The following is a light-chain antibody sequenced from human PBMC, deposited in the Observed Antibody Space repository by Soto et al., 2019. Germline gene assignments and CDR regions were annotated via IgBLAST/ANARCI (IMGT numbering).Light chain of an antibody. CDR2: AAS. V-gene: IGKV1-27*01. CDR3: QKYNSAPPTWT. CDR1: QGISNY. J-gene: IGKJ1*01. Sequence: DIQMTQSPSSLSASVGERVTITCRASQGISNYLAWYQQKPGKVPKLLIYAASTWQSGVPSRFSGSGSGTAFTRTISSLQPEDVATDYCQKYNSAPPTWTFGQGTKVEIK.